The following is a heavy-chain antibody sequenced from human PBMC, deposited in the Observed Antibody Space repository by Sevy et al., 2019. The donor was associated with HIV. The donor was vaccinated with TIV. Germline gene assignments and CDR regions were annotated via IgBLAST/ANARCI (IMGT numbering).Heavy chain of an antibody. CDR2: ISYDGSNK. V-gene: IGHV3-30*18. J-gene: IGHJ4*02. Sequence: GGSLRLSCAASGFTFSSYGMHWVRQAPGKGLEWVAVISYDGSNKYYADSLKGRFTISRDNSKNTLYLQMNSLRAEDTAVYYCAKDHLPLRSPEYFDYWGQGTLVTVSS. D-gene: IGHD3-16*01. CDR3: AKDHLPLRSPEYFDY. CDR1: GFTFSSYG.